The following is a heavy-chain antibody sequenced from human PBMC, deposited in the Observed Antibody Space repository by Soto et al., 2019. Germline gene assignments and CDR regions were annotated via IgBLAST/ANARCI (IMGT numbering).Heavy chain of an antibody. Sequence: QVQLQESGPGLVKPSQTLSLTCTVSGGSISSCDYYWSWIRQPPGKGLEWIGYNYYSGNTYYNPSLKSRVTISVDTSKNQFSLKLSSVTAADTAVYYCARERPDGSRLDPWGQGTLFTVSS. CDR2: NYYSGNT. J-gene: IGHJ5*02. CDR3: ARERPDGSRLDP. CDR1: GGSISSCDYY. V-gene: IGHV4-30-4*01. D-gene: IGHD6-13*01.